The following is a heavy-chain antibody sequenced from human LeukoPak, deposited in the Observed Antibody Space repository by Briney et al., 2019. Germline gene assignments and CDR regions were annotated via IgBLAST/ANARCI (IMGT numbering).Heavy chain of an antibody. V-gene: IGHV4-30-2*01. D-gene: IGHD3-10*01. CDR1: GGSISSGGYS. CDR2: INHSGST. J-gene: IGHJ4*02. Sequence: SQTLSLTCAVSGGSISSGGYSWSWIRQPPGKGLEWIGEINHSGSTNYNPSLKSRVTISVDTSKNQFSLKLSSVTAADTAVYYCASRRVRLAPCDYWGQGTLVTVSS. CDR3: ASRRVRLAPCDY.